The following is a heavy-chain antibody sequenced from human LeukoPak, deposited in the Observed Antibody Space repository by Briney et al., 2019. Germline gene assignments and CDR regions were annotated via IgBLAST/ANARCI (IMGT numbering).Heavy chain of an antibody. CDR3: VGGGYYYGPTD. V-gene: IGHV4-4*07. J-gene: IGHJ4*02. CDR1: GGSISSYY. CDR2: TYTSGSI. Sequence: SETLSLTCTVSGGSISSYYWSWIRQPAGKGLEWIGRTYTSGSINYNPSLKSRVTMSVDTSKNQFSLKLSSVTAADTAVYYCVGGGYYYGPTDWGQGTLVTVSS. D-gene: IGHD3-10*01.